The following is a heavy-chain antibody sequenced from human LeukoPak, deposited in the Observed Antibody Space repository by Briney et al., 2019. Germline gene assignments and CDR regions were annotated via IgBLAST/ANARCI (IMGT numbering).Heavy chain of an antibody. CDR2: IYSGGKT. D-gene: IGHD2-2*01. Sequence: GGSLRLSCAVSGLFVSSDYMTWVRQAPGKGLEWVSLIYSGGKTYYTDSVKGRFTISRDNSNKTPFLQMNGLRAEDTAVYYCAKALVVNYYYYYYMDVWGKGTTVTISS. CDR1: GLFVSSDY. V-gene: IGHV3-53*01. J-gene: IGHJ6*03. CDR3: AKALVVNYYYYYYMDV.